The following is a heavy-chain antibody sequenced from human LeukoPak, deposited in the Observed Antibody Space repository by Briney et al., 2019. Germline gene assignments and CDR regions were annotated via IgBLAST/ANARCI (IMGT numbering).Heavy chain of an antibody. J-gene: IGHJ3*01. D-gene: IGHD5-24*01. Sequence: GGSLRLSCAASGFPVSTNYMSWVRQAPGKGLEWVSVIYTGGTTNYADSVKGRFTISRDNSKNTLFLQMDSLRVEDTAVYYCARDRHGYNPFDVWGQGTMVTVSS. CDR2: IYTGGTT. V-gene: IGHV3-53*01. CDR3: ARDRHGYNPFDV. CDR1: GFPVSTNY.